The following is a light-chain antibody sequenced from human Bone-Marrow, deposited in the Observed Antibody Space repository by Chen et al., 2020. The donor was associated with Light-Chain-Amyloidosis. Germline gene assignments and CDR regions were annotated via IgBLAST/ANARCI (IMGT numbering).Light chain of an antibody. Sequence: DIQMTQSPSSLSASVGDRVTITCRASPSISSDLNWYQQKPGKAPKRLIYAASSLQSGVPSRFSGSGSGTYFILTISSLQPEDCATYYCQQSYSTPYTFGQGTKLEIK. CDR2: AAS. V-gene: IGKV1-39*01. J-gene: IGKJ2*01. CDR3: QQSYSTPYT. CDR1: PSISSD.